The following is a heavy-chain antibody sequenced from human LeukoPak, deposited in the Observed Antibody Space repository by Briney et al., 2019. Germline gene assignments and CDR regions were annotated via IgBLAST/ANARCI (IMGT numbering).Heavy chain of an antibody. J-gene: IGHJ6*03. CDR1: GGTFSSYA. Sequence: SVKVSCKASGGTFSSYAISWVRQAPGQGLELMGGIIPIFGTANYAQKFQGRVTITADESTGTAYMELSSLRSEDTAVYYCATRAIWFGELPPSYYYYMDVWGKGTTVTVSS. CDR2: IIPIFGTA. D-gene: IGHD3-10*01. CDR3: ATRAIWFGELPPSYYYYMDV. V-gene: IGHV1-69*13.